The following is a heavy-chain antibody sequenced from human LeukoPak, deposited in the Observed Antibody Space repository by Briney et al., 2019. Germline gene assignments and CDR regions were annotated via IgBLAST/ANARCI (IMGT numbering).Heavy chain of an antibody. V-gene: IGHV3-9*01. J-gene: IGHJ3*02. Sequence: GGSLRLSCAASGFTFSSYWMHWVRHTPGKGLEWVSGISWNSGSIGYADSVKGRFTISRDNAKNSLYLQMNSLRAEDTALYYCAKDISPGEWELLRAAAFDIWGQGTMVTVSS. CDR1: GFTFSSYW. D-gene: IGHD1-26*01. CDR2: ISWNSGSI. CDR3: AKDISPGEWELLRAAAFDI.